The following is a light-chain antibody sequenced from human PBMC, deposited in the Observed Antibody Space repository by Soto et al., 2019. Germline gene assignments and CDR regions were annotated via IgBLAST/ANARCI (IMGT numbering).Light chain of an antibody. Sequence: QSVLTQPASVSVSPGQSITISCTGTSSDVGGYNYVSWYQQHPGKAPKLMIYDVSNRPSGVSNRFSGSKSGNTASLTISGLQAEDEADYYCSSYTSSSTLFGTGTKVTGL. CDR3: SSYTSSSTL. CDR1: SSDVGGYNY. V-gene: IGLV2-14*01. CDR2: DVS. J-gene: IGLJ1*01.